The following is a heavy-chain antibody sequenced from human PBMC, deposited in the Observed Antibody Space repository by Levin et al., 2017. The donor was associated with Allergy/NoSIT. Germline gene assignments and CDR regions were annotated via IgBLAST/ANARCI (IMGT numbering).Heavy chain of an antibody. CDR1: GFTFSNCA. CDR2: ITASGSTT. J-gene: IGHJ6*02. CDR3: AKDHISYDSYGMDV. V-gene: IGHV3-23*01. Sequence: GGSLRLSCAASGFTFSNCAMSWVRQAPGKGLDWVSAITASGSTTYYADSVKGRVTISRDNSKNTLFLQMNSLRAEDTAIYYCAKDHISYDSYGMDVWGQGTTVTVSS. D-gene: IGHD2-21*01.